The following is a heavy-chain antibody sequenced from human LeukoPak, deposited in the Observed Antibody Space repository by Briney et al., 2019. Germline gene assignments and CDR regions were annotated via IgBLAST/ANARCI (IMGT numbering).Heavy chain of an antibody. Sequence: GGSLRLPCAASGFTFSSFWMHWVRQAPGKGLVWVSRIFIDGSRTAYADFVEGRFTISRDNAKHTLYQQMNSLRAEDTAVYFCGRGLYKDYGMDVWGQGTTVTVSS. D-gene: IGHD5-24*01. V-gene: IGHV3-74*01. CDR1: GFTFSSFW. J-gene: IGHJ6*02. CDR3: GRGLYKDYGMDV. CDR2: IFIDGSRT.